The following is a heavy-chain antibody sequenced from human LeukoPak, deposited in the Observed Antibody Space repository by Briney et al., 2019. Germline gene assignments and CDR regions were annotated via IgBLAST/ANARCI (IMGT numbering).Heavy chain of an antibody. CDR2: INPSDDST. V-gene: IGHV1-46*01. D-gene: IGHD3-22*01. Sequence: ASVNVSCKASGYTFTRSYMHWVRQAPGQGLEWMGIINPSDDSTRYAQKFQGRVTMTKDTSTNTVYMHLSSLSSDDTAVYYFARAYYESSAYRHAVYFDYWGQGTLVTVSS. CDR3: ARAYYESSAYRHAVYFDY. CDR1: GYTFTRSY. J-gene: IGHJ4*02.